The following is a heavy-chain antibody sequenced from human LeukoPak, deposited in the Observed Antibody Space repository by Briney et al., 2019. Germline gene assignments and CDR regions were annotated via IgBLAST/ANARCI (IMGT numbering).Heavy chain of an antibody. CDR1: GFTFSNYW. CDR2: ISGSGGST. D-gene: IGHD3-10*01. Sequence: GGSLRLSCAASGFTFSNYWMSWVRQAPGKGLEWVSAISGSGGSTYYADSVKGRFTISRDNSKNTLYLQMNSLRAEDTAVYYCAKDLLWSPYYFDYWGQGTLVTVSS. V-gene: IGHV3-23*01. J-gene: IGHJ4*02. CDR3: AKDLLWSPYYFDY.